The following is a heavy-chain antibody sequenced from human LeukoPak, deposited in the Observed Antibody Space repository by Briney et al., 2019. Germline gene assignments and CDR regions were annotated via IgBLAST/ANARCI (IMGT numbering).Heavy chain of an antibody. J-gene: IGHJ5*02. Sequence: SETLSLTCAVYGGSFSGYYWSWIGQPPGKGLEWIGEINHSGSTNYNPSLKSRVTISVDTSKNQFSLKLSSVTAADTAVYYCARGHQYYDFWSGYKAWFDPWGQGTLVTVSS. CDR3: ARGHQYYDFWSGYKAWFDP. CDR2: INHSGST. D-gene: IGHD3-3*01. V-gene: IGHV4-34*01. CDR1: GGSFSGYY.